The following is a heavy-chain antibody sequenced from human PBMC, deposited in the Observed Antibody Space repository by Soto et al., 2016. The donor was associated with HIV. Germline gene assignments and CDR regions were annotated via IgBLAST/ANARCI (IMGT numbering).Heavy chain of an antibody. CDR3: AKVWWLRLGAFDI. CDR2: ISGSGDST. V-gene: IGHV3-23*01. CDR1: GFTFNNYA. Sequence: EVQLLESGGGLVQPRGSLRLSCTASGFTFNNYAMSWVRQAPGKGLEWVSTISGSGDSTYYADSVKGRFTISRDNSKNTLYVQMNSLRAEDTAVYYCAKVWWLRLGAFDIWGQGTMVTVSS. D-gene: IGHD5-12*01. J-gene: IGHJ3*02.